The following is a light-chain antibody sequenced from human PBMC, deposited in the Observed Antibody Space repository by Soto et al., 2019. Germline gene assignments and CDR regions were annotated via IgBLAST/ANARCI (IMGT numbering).Light chain of an antibody. CDR2: GAS. Sequence: EIVLTQSPGTLSLSPGERATLSCRASQSVSSSYLAWYQQKPGQAPRLLIYGASSRVTGIPDRFSGSGSGTDFTLTVTRLEPEDFTVYYCQQYGNSPLVTFGQGTRLEIK. CDR3: QQYGNSPLVT. J-gene: IGKJ5*01. CDR1: QSVSSSY. V-gene: IGKV3-20*01.